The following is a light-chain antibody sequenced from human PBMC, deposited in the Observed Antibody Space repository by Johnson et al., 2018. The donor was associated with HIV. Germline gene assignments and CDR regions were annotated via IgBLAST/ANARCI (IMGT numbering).Light chain of an antibody. J-gene: IGLJ1*01. Sequence: QSVLTQPPSVSAAPGQKVTISCSGSSSDMGNYAVSWYQQLPGTAPNLLIYENNQRPSGLPDRFSGSKSGKSATLAVTGLRPGDEADYYCATWDRSLTIGGVFGTGTKVTVL. CDR1: SSDMGNYA. CDR3: ATWDRSLTIGGV. V-gene: IGLV1-51*02. CDR2: ENN.